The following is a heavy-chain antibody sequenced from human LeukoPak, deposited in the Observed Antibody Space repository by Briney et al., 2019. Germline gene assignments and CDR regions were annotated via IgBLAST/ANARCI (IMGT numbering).Heavy chain of an antibody. Sequence: GGSLRLSCAASGFTFSNYWMSWVRQAPGKGLEWVANIKQDGSEKYYVDSVKGRFTISRDNAKNSLYLQMNSLRAEDTAVYYCARVGQLVYYYYGMDVWGQGTTVTVSS. CDR3: ARVGQLVYYYYGMDV. J-gene: IGHJ6*02. CDR1: GFTFSNYW. D-gene: IGHD6-6*01. V-gene: IGHV3-7*01. CDR2: IKQDGSEK.